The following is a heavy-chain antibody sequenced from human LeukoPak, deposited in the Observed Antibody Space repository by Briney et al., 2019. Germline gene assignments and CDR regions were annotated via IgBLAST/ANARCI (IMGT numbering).Heavy chain of an antibody. CDR2: IYHSGST. J-gene: IGHJ5*02. CDR3: ARGGYYGSGNDFRFDP. V-gene: IGHV4-4*02. CDR1: GGSISSSNW. Sequence: NPSETLSLTCAVSGGSISSSNWWSWVRQPPGKGLEWIGEIYHSGSTNYNPSLKSRVTISVDKSKNQFSLKLNSVTAADTAVYYCARGGYYGSGNDFRFDPWGQGTLVTVSS. D-gene: IGHD3-10*01.